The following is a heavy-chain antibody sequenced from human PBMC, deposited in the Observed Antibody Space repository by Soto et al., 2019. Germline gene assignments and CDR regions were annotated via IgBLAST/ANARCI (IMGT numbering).Heavy chain of an antibody. V-gene: IGHV1-18*01. Sequence: QVQLVQSGGEVKKPGASVKVSCKTSGYSFTTYGISWVRQAPGQGLEWMGWISAYNGNTNYAQKLQGRVTMTTDTSTSTAYMELSSLRSDDTAVYYCARDGPAPYYSYGMDVWGQGSTVTVSS. J-gene: IGHJ6*02. CDR3: ARDGPAPYYSYGMDV. CDR1: GYSFTTYG. CDR2: ISAYNGNT.